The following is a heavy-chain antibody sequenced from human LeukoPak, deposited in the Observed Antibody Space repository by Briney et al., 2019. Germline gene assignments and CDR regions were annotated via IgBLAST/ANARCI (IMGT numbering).Heavy chain of an antibody. CDR3: ARAPYSWNENDAFDI. D-gene: IGHD1-1*01. J-gene: IGHJ3*02. V-gene: IGHV4-4*07. Sequence: KPSETLSLTCTVSGGSISSYYWSWIRQPAGKGLEWIGRIYTSGSTNYNPSLKSRVTMSVDTSKNQFSLKLSSVTAADTAVYYCARAPYSWNENDAFDIWGQGTMVTVSS. CDR1: GGSISSYY. CDR2: IYTSGST.